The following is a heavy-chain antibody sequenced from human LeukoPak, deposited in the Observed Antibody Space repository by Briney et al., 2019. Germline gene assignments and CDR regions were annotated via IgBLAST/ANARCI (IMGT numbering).Heavy chain of an antibody. CDR1: GGSISSGSYY. Sequence: SETLFLTCTVSGGSISSGSYYWSWIRQPAGKGLEWIGRIYTSGSTNYNPSLKSRVTISVDTSKNQFSLKLSSVTAADTAVYYCARGLGYCSSTSCYLWFDPWGQGTLVTVSS. D-gene: IGHD2-2*01. CDR3: ARGLGYCSSTSCYLWFDP. V-gene: IGHV4-61*02. CDR2: IYTSGST. J-gene: IGHJ5*02.